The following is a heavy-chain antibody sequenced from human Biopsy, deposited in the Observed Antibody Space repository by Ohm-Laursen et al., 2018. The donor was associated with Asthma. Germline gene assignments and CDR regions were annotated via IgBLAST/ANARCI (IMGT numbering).Heavy chain of an antibody. CDR1: GFSLSASGHG. CDR2: TYWDADK. V-gene: IGHV2-5*02. CDR3: AHFKMSTSMAFDY. Sequence: TQTLTLTCTLSGFSLSASGHGVGWIRQPPGKALDWLALTYWDADKRYSPSLKTRLTITKDTSNNQVVLTLTNVDPVDTATYYCAHFKMSTSMAFDYWGPGTVVTVSS. J-gene: IGHJ4*02. D-gene: IGHD5-24*01.